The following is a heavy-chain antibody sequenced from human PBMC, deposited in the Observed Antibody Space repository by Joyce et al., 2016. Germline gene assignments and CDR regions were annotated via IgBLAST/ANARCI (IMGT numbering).Heavy chain of an antibody. J-gene: IGHJ4*02. D-gene: IGHD1-26*01. CDR3: VRDDRDVGAGGHGYFDY. V-gene: IGHV1-18*01. CDR1: GYTFTSYS. CDR2: ISGYNGNA. Sequence: QVQLVQSGAEVKEPGASVKVSCKASGYTFTSYSISWVRQAPGQGLEWMGCISGYNGNANYARNLQGRVTVTTDTSTSTAYMEMRSLSTDDTAVYYCVRDDRDVGAGGHGYFDYWGQGTLVTVSS.